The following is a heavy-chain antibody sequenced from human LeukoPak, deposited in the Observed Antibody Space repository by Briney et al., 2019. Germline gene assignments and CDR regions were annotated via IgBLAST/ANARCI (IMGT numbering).Heavy chain of an antibody. D-gene: IGHD3-9*01. CDR2: ISGSNNA. V-gene: IGHV3-23*01. CDR3: AKGVRYLDWWILDY. J-gene: IGHJ4*02. Sequence: GGSLRLSCAASGFTFSYYAMGWVRQAPGKELEWVSGISGSNNAYYTDSVKGQFTISRDNSKNTLYLQMNTLRAEDTAVYYCAKGVRYLDWWILDYWGQGTLVPVSS. CDR1: GFTFSYYA.